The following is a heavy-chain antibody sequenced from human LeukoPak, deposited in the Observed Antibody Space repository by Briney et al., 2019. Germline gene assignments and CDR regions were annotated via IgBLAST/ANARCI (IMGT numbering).Heavy chain of an antibody. V-gene: IGHV4-59*01. D-gene: IGHD2-2*03. CDR1: DDSMKNYY. CDR3: ARAGYCSSTSCQWVPLV. J-gene: IGHJ6*02. CDR2: IYYSGST. Sequence: SETLSLTCTVSDDSMKNYYCIWIRQSPGKGLEWIGYIYYSGSTYYSPSLKSRVTMSVDTSKKQFSLKLSSVTAADTAVYYCARAGYCSSTSCQWVPLVWGQGTTVTVSS.